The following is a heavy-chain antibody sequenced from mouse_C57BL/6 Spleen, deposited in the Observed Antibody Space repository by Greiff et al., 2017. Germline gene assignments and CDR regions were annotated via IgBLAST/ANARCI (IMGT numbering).Heavy chain of an antibody. Sequence: QVQLQQSGAELVKPGASVKLSCKASGYTFTEYTIHWVKQRPGQGLEWIGWFYPGSGSIKYNEKFKDKATLTADKSSSTAYMELSRLTSEDSAVSFGARHEDYSNYDRYAMDYWGQGTTVTVSS. J-gene: IGHJ4*01. V-gene: IGHV1-62-2*01. D-gene: IGHD2-5*01. CDR3: ARHEDYSNYDRYAMDY. CDR2: FYPGSGSI. CDR1: GYTFTEYT.